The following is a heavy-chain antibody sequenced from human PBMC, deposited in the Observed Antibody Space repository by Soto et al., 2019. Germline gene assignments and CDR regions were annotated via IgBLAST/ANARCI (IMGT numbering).Heavy chain of an antibody. CDR3: ARAPGGATERGAGRKRGLRYPTQGIQLWFEGYYFDY. V-gene: IGHV3-11*06. CDR2: ISSSSSYT. Sequence: QVQLVESGGGLVKPGGSLRLSCAASGFTFSDYYMSWIRQAPGKGLEWVSYISSSSSYTNYADSVKGRFTISRDNAKNSLYLQMNSLRAEDTAVYYCARAPGGATERGAGRKRGLRYPTQGIQLWFEGYYFDYWGQGTLVTVSS. D-gene: IGHD5-18*01. J-gene: IGHJ4*02. CDR1: GFTFSDYY.